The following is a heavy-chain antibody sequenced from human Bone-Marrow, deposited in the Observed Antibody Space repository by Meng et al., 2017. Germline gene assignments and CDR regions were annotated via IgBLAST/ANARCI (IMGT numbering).Heavy chain of an antibody. Sequence: SETLSLTCTVSGGSISSSSYYWGWIRQPPGKGLEWIGSIYYSGSTYYNPSLKSRVTISVDTSKNQFSLKLSSVTAADTAVYYCARDRDCSGGSCYYYYGMDVWGQGPTVTVSS. D-gene: IGHD2-15*01. V-gene: IGHV4-39*07. CDR1: GGSISSSSYY. CDR2: IYYSGST. CDR3: ARDRDCSGGSCYYYYGMDV. J-gene: IGHJ6*02.